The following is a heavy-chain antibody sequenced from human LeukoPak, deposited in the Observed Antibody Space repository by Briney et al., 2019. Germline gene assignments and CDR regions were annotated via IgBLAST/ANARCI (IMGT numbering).Heavy chain of an antibody. V-gene: IGHV4-39*01. Sequence: PSETLSLTCTVSGDSISSRTYYCGWIRQPPGKGLEWIGSIYYSGSTYYNPSLKSRVTISVDTSKNQFSLKLSSVTAADTAVYFCARHSWSGSLNWLDPWGQGTLVTVSS. CDR3: ARHSWSGSLNWLDP. CDR1: GDSISSRTYY. J-gene: IGHJ5*02. D-gene: IGHD3-3*01. CDR2: IYYSGST.